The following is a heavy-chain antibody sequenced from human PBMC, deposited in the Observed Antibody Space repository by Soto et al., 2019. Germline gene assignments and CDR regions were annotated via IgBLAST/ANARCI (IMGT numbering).Heavy chain of an antibody. CDR2: IKSKTDGGTT. V-gene: IGHV3-15*01. D-gene: IGHD6-13*01. CDR1: GFTFSNAW. CDR3: TTDLAIAAVDY. J-gene: IGHJ4*02. Sequence: PGGSLRLSCAASGFTFSNAWMSWVRQAPGKGLEWVGRIKSKTDGGTTDYAAPVKGGFTISRDDSKNTLYLQMNSLKTEDTAVYYCTTDLAIAAVDYWGQGTLVTVSS.